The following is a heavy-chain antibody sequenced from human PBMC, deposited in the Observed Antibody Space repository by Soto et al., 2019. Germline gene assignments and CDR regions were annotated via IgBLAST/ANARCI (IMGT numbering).Heavy chain of an antibody. CDR3: AREENCSDGICYSEYFQR. D-gene: IGHD2-15*01. V-gene: IGHV1-46*01. Sequence: SVKVSCKASGYIFTAYSMHWVRQAPGQGLEWMGVVNPSGGSTNYAQKFQGRITMTRDTSTSTVYMDLSSLTSEDTAVYYCAREENCSDGICYSEYFQRWGQGTLVTVSS. CDR1: GYIFTAYS. J-gene: IGHJ1*01. CDR2: VNPSGGST.